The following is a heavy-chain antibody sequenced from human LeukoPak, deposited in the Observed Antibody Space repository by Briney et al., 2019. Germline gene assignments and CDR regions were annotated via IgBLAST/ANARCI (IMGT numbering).Heavy chain of an antibody. CDR1: GYTFTGYY. D-gene: IGHD6-13*01. CDR3: ARDGSSSWYLGFNWFDP. V-gene: IGHV1-2*02. CDR2: INPNSGGT. Sequence: ASVKLSCKASGYTFTGYYMHWVRQAPGQGLEWMGWINPNSGGTNYAQKFQGRVTMTRDTSISTAYMELSRLRSDDTAVYYCARDGSSSWYLGFNWFDPWGQGTLVTVSS. J-gene: IGHJ5*02.